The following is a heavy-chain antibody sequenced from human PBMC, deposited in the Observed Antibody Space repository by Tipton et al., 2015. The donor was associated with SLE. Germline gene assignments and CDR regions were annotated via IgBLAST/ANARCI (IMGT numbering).Heavy chain of an antibody. CDR2: ISTYTGNT. J-gene: IGHJ4*02. V-gene: IGHV1-18*04. Sequence: QLVQSGAEVKKPGASVKVSCKASGYTFTTYGISWVRQAPGQGLEWMGWISTYTGNTNYAQKLQGRVTMTTDTSTSTVYMELRSLRSDDTAVYYCASGTYFLDSWGQGTLVTVSS. CDR3: ASGTYFLDS. CDR1: GYTFTTYG. D-gene: IGHD1-26*01.